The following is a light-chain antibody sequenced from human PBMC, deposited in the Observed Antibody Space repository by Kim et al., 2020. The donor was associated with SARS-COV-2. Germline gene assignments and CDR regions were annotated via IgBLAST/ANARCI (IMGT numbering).Light chain of an antibody. Sequence: APGETATITCGGDNLETSSVHWYRQRPGQAPILIIYFDTVRPSGIPGRLSGSNSENTATLTINRVEDGDEADYYCLVWDLATDSWVFGGGTQLTVL. CDR1: NLETSS. V-gene: IGLV3-21*04. J-gene: IGLJ3*02. CDR3: LVWDLATDSWV. CDR2: FDT.